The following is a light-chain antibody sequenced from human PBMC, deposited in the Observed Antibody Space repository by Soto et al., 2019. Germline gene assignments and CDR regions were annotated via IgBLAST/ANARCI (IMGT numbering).Light chain of an antibody. CDR3: QQSYSTPPT. V-gene: IGKV1-39*01. CDR1: QSISSY. CDR2: AAS. J-gene: IGKJ1*01. Sequence: IQMTQSPCSLSASVGDRVTITCRASQSISSYLNWYQQKPGKAPKLLIYAASSLQSGVPSRFSGSGSGTDFTLTISSRQPEDFATYYCQQSYSTPPTFGQGTKVDI.